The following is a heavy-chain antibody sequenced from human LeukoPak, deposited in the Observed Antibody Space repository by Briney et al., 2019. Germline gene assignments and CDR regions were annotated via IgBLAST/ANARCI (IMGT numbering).Heavy chain of an antibody. J-gene: IGHJ4*02. CDR2: MNPNSGNA. Sequence: ASVKVSCKPSGYTFTGYDINWVRQATGEGLEWMGWMNPNSGNAGYAQKFQGRFTITRNTSISTAYMELGSLRSEDTAMYYCARGGGGMVDYWGQGTLVTVSS. CDR1: GYTFTGYD. D-gene: IGHD5-24*01. CDR3: ARGGGGMVDY. V-gene: IGHV1-8*03.